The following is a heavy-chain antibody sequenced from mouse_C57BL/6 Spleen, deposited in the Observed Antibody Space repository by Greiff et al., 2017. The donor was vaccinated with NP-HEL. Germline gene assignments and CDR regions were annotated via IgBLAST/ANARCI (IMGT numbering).Heavy chain of an antibody. J-gene: IGHJ4*01. CDR2: ISDGGSYT. Sequence: DVKLVESGGGLVKPGGSLKLSCAASGFTFSSYAMSWVRQTPETRLEWVATISDGGSYTYYPDHVKGRFTISRDNAKNNLYLQMSHLKSEDTAMDYCARFRLRDYAMDDWGQGTSVTVSS. CDR3: ARFRLRDYAMDD. V-gene: IGHV5-4*03. D-gene: IGHD3-2*02. CDR1: GFTFSSYA.